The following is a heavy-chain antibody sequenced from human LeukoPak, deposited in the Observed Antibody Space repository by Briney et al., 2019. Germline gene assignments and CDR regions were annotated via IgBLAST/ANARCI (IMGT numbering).Heavy chain of an antibody. J-gene: IGHJ4*02. CDR1: GYTFTSYA. V-gene: IGHV3-30-3*01. CDR3: AGPIFGVVMNPFDY. CDR2: ISYDGSNK. Sequence: SCKASGYTFTSYAMHWVRQAPSKGLEWVAVISYDGSNKYYADSVKGRFTISRDNSKNTLYLQMNSLRAEDTAVYYCAGPIFGVVMNPFDYWGQGTLVTVSS. D-gene: IGHD3-3*01.